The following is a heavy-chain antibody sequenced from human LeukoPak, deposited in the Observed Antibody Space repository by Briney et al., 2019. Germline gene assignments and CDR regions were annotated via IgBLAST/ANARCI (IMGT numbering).Heavy chain of an antibody. V-gene: IGHV1-2*02. D-gene: IGHD2-2*01. Sequence: ASVKVSCKASGYTFTGYYMHWVRQAPGQGLEWMGWINPNSGGTNYAQKFQGRVTVTRDTSISTAYMELSRLRSDDTAVYYCARDLVPAAPLLYYYYYMDVWGKGTTVTVSS. CDR1: GYTFTGYY. J-gene: IGHJ6*03. CDR3: ARDLVPAAPLLYYYYYMDV. CDR2: INPNSGGT.